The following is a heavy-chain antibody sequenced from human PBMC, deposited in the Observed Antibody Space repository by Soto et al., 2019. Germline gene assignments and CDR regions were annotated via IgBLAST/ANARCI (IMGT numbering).Heavy chain of an antibody. CDR2: ISADGHST. Sequence: GGSLRLSCAASGFRFSDYSMSWVRQVPGGGLEWVAVISADGHSTYFADSVKGRFTITGDDSKNTLFLQMSSPRAEDTAVYYCAKHLHIVVRFSPLFSFYGLDVWGQGTTVTVSS. V-gene: IGHV3-23*01. CDR3: AKHLHIVVRFSPLFSFYGLDV. J-gene: IGHJ6*02. D-gene: IGHD2-21*01. CDR1: GFRFSDYS.